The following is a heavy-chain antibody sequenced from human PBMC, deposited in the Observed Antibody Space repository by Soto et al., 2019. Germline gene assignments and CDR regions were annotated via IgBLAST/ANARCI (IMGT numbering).Heavy chain of an antibody. CDR2: MNPNSGNT. D-gene: IGHD3-3*01. CDR3: ARGFTIFGALYYYYYYMDV. CDR1: GYTFTSYD. Sequence: ASVKVSCKASGYTFTSYDINWVRQATGQGLEWMGWMNPNSGNTGYAQKFQGRVTMTRNTSISTAYMELSSLRSEDTAVYYCARGFTIFGALYYYYYYMDVWGKGTTVTVSS. J-gene: IGHJ6*03. V-gene: IGHV1-8*01.